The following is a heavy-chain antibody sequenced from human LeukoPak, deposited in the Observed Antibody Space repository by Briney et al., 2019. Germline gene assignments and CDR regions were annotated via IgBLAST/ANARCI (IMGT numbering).Heavy chain of an antibody. Sequence: SETLSLTCTVSGGSISSGSYYWSWIRQPAGKGLEWIGRIYTSGSTNYNPSLKSRVTISVDTSKNQFSLKLSSVTAADTAVYYCARWTLDLYYFDYWGQGTLVTVSS. CDR3: ARWTLDLYYFDY. D-gene: IGHD2-2*03. J-gene: IGHJ4*02. CDR2: IYTSGST. CDR1: GGSISSGSYY. V-gene: IGHV4-61*02.